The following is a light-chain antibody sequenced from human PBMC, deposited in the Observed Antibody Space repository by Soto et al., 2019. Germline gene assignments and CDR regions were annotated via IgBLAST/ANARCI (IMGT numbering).Light chain of an antibody. CDR1: SSDVGAYNY. Sequence: QSALTQPASVSGSPGQSITISCTGTSSDVGAYNYVSWYQQHPGKAPKLMIYEVSNRPSGVSNRFSGSKSANTASLTISGFQAGDAADYYCSSYTSSSTWLFGGGTKLTVL. V-gene: IGLV2-14*03. CDR2: EVS. J-gene: IGLJ3*02. CDR3: SSYTSSSTWL.